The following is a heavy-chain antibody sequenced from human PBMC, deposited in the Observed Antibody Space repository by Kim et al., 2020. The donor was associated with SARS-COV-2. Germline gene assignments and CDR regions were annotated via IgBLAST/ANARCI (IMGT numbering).Heavy chain of an antibody. Sequence: SETLSLTCTVSGGSISSYYWNWIRQPPGKGLEWIGYIYYSGSTNYNPSLKSRVTISVDTSKNQFPLKLSSVTAADTAVYYCARAVVVVAATLANNCFDPWGQGTLVTVSS. CDR1: GGSISSYY. V-gene: IGHV4-59*13. CDR2: IYYSGST. J-gene: IGHJ5*02. CDR3: ARAVVVVAATLANNCFDP. D-gene: IGHD2-15*01.